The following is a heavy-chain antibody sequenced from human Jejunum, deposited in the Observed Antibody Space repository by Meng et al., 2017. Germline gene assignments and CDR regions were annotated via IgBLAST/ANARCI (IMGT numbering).Heavy chain of an antibody. D-gene: IGHD1-14*01. CDR2: IHPSGST. CDR1: GGSSSGFY. J-gene: IGHJ4*02. V-gene: IGHV4-34*01. Sequence: QGQLQQGGHGLLKPSETLSLTCAVYGGSSSGFYLSWIRQPPGKGLEWIGEIHPSGSTDYNPSLKSRLTISLDTSKNQFSLSLNSATAADTGIYYCTRGTDRAKSGDYWGQGTLVTVSS. CDR3: TRGTDRAKSGDY.